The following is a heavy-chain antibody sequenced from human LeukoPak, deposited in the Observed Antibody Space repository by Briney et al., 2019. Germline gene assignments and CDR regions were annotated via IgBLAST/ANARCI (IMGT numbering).Heavy chain of an antibody. V-gene: IGHV3-30*04. CDR1: GFTFSSYA. CDR2: ISYDGSNK. Sequence: GGSLRLSCAASGFTFSSYAMHWVRQAPGKGLEWVAVISYDGSNKYYADSVKGRFTISRDNSKNTLYLQMNSLRAEDTAVYYCARDGEYCSSWYPPPHYYGMDVWGQGTTVTVSS. J-gene: IGHJ6*02. D-gene: IGHD6-13*01. CDR3: ARDGEYCSSWYPPPHYYGMDV.